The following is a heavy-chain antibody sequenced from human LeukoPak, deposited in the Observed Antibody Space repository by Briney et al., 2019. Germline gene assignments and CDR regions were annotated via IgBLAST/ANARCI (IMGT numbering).Heavy chain of an antibody. CDR1: GGSISSGDYY. CDR2: IYYSGST. V-gene: IGHV4-30-4*08. J-gene: IGHJ5*02. D-gene: IGHD2-2*01. CDR3: ARVVVVVPAAVLRTRFDP. Sequence: PSETLSLTCTVSGGSISSGDYYWSWIRQPPGKGLEWIGYIYYSGSTYYNPSLKSRVTISVDMSKNQFSLKLSSVTAADTAVYYCARVVVVVPAAVLRTRFDPWGQGTLVTVSS.